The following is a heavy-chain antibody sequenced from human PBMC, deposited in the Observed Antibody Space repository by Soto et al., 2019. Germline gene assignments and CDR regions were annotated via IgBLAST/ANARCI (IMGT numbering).Heavy chain of an antibody. CDR3: ARSHGSSTSLEIYYYYYYGMDV. CDR2: IIPISGTA. D-gene: IGHD2-2*01. V-gene: IGHV1-69*01. J-gene: IGHJ6*02. Sequence: QVQLVQSGAEVKKPGSSVKVSCKASGGTFSSYAISWVRQAPGQGLEWMGGIIPISGTANYAQKFQGRVTITADESTSRAYSVLSSLISEDTAVYYCARSHGSSTSLEIYYYYYYGMDVWGQGTTVTVSS. CDR1: GGTFSSYA.